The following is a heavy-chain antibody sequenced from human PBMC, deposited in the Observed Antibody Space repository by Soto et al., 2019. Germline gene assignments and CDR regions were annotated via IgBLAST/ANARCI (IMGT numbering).Heavy chain of an antibody. CDR3: AKVGPYCSSTSCYVYSGMDV. V-gene: IGHV3-23*01. Sequence: GGSLRLSCAASGFTFSSYAMSWVRQAPGKGLEWVSAISGSGGSTYYADSVKGRFTISRDNSKNTLYLQMNSLRAEDTAVYYCAKVGPYCSSTSCYVYSGMDVWGQGTTVTVSS. CDR2: ISGSGGST. D-gene: IGHD2-2*01. J-gene: IGHJ6*02. CDR1: GFTFSSYA.